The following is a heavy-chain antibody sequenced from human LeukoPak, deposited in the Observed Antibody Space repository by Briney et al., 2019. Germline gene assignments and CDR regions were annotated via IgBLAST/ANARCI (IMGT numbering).Heavy chain of an antibody. CDR2: INPKSDVT. Sequence: GASVKVSCKASGYTFTDYSIHWVRQAPGQGLEWMGSINPKSDVTNYAQKFRGRVTMTRDTSLSSGYMELTRLTSDDTAIYFCARKYLGKSDNWYFLFYGLDVWGQGTAVPVSS. CDR3: ARKYLGKSDNWYFLFYGLDV. J-gene: IGHJ6*02. CDR1: GYTFTDYS. V-gene: IGHV1-2*02. D-gene: IGHD2/OR15-2a*01.